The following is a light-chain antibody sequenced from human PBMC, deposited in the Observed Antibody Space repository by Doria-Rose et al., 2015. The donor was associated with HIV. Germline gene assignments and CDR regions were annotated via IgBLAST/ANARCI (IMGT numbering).Light chain of an antibody. Sequence: WDSHKPGQAPRLLISGASTRATGIPDRFTGSGSGTDFTLTISRLEPEDFALYYCQQYGSSSFTFGPGTTVDFK. CDR2: GAS. V-gene: IGKV3-20*01. CDR3: QQYGSSSFT. J-gene: IGKJ3*01.